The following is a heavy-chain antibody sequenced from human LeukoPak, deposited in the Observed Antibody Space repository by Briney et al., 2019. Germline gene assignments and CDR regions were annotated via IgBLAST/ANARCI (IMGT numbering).Heavy chain of an antibody. V-gene: IGHV3-48*02. CDR1: GFTFSSYS. D-gene: IGHD3-22*01. Sequence: PGGSLRLSCAAYGFTFSSYSMNWVRQAPGKGLEWVSYISSSSSTIYYADSVKGRFTISRDNAKNSLYLQMNSLRDEDTAVYYCARNYYDSSSYYYGGYWGQGTLVTVSS. J-gene: IGHJ4*02. CDR2: ISSSSSTI. CDR3: ARNYYDSSSYYYGGY.